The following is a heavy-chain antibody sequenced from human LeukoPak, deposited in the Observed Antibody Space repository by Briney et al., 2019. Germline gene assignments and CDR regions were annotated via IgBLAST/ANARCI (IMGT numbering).Heavy chain of an antibody. CDR3: AREVSEPATYYDILTGYYKGAWFDP. V-gene: IGHV1-18*01. D-gene: IGHD3-9*01. J-gene: IGHJ5*02. Sequence: ASVKVSCKASGYTVTSYGISWVRQAPGQGLEWMGWISAYNGNRNHAQRLQGRVTMTTDTSTSTAYMELRSLRSDDTAVYYCAREVSEPATYYDILTGYYKGAWFDPWGQGTLVTVSS. CDR1: GYTVTSYG. CDR2: ISAYNGNR.